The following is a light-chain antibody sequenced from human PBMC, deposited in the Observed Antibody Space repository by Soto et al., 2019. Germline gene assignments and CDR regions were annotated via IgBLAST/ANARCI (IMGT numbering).Light chain of an antibody. V-gene: IGKV3-11*01. CDR1: QSVSSY. J-gene: IGKJ4*01. Sequence: EIVLTQSPATLSLSPGERATLSCRASQSVSSYLAWYQQKPGQAPRLLIYDASNRATCIPARFSGSGSGTDVTLTISSLDREESEVYAYHQRSNWLTCGGGTKVYSK. CDR3: HQRSNWLT. CDR2: DAS.